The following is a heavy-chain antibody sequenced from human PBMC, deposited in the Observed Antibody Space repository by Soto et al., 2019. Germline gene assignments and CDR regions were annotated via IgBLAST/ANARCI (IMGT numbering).Heavy chain of an antibody. V-gene: IGHV3-33*01. CDR2: IWYDGSNK. CDR3: ARGGSKGYYYYGMDV. CDR1: GFTFSSYG. J-gene: IGHJ6*02. Sequence: GGSLRLSCAASGFTFSSYGMHWVRQAPGKGLEWVAVIWYDGSNKYYADSVKGRFTISRDNSKNTLYLQMNSLRAEDTAVYYCARGGSKGYYYYGMDVWGQGTTVTVSS.